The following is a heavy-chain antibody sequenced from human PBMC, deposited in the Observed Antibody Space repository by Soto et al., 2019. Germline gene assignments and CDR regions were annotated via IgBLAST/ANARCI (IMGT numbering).Heavy chain of an antibody. J-gene: IGHJ4*02. Sequence: PGGSLSLSCAASGFTFSSYAMSWVRQAPGKGLEWVSVISDSGANTYYADSVKGRFTISRDNSKNTLYLQMNSLRAEDTAVYYCATSTRSNSGWYLFDYWGQGTLVTVSS. V-gene: IGHV3-23*01. CDR1: GFTFSSYA. D-gene: IGHD6-19*01. CDR2: ISDSGANT. CDR3: ATSTRSNSGWYLFDY.